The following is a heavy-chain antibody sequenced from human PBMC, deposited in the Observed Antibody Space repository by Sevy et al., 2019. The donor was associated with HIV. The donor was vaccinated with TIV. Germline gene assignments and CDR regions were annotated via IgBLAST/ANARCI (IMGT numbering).Heavy chain of an antibody. CDR3: ARGMGHSYGPPAGGFDP. V-gene: IGHV3-13*01. J-gene: IGHJ5*02. CDR2: IGTAGDT. Sequence: GGSLRLSCVVSGSTFSEYDMHWVRQGAGKGLEWVSGIGTAGDTYYPGSVKGRFTISRENAENSLYLQVSSLRAGDTAVYYCARGMGHSYGPPAGGFDPWGQGTLVTVSS. D-gene: IGHD5-18*01. CDR1: GSTFSEYD.